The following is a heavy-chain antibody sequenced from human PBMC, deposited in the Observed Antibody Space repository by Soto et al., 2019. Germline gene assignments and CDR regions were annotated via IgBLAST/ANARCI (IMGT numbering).Heavy chain of an antibody. CDR2: INAGNGNT. D-gene: IGHD3-16*01. Sequence: QVQLVQSGAEEKKPGTSVKVSCKASGYTFTSYAMHWVRQAPGQRLEWMGWINAGNGNTKYSQKFQGRVTITRDTSASTAYMELSSLRSEDTAVYYCARAVGGPTSNLDYWGQGTLVTVSS. J-gene: IGHJ4*02. CDR1: GYTFTSYA. CDR3: ARAVGGPTSNLDY. V-gene: IGHV1-3*05.